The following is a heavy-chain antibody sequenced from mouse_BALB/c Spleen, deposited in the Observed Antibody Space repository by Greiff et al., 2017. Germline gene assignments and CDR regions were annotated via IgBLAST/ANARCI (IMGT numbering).Heavy chain of an antibody. J-gene: IGHJ1*01. D-gene: IGHD1-2*01. CDR2: INPYNDGT. Sequence: VQLQQSGPELVKPGASVKMSCKASGYTFTSYVMHWVKQKPGQGLEWIGYINPYNDGTKYNEKFKGKATLTSDKSSSTAYMELSSLTSEDSAVYYCARGVRLQYFDVWGAGTTVTVSS. V-gene: IGHV1-14*01. CDR3: ARGVRLQYFDV. CDR1: GYTFTSYV.